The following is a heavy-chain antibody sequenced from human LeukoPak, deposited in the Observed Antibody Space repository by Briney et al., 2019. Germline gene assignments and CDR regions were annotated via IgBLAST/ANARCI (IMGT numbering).Heavy chain of an antibody. CDR3: ARDGGGVRYFDWENAPNYFDY. CDR2: IWYDGSNK. CDR1: GFTFSSYG. Sequence: GRSLRLSCAASGFTFSSYGMHWVRQAPGKGLEWVAVIWYDGSNKYYADSVKRRFTISRDNSKNTLYLQMNSLRAEDTAVYYCARDGGGVRYFDWENAPNYFDYWGQGTLVTVSS. D-gene: IGHD3-9*01. J-gene: IGHJ4*02. V-gene: IGHV3-33*01.